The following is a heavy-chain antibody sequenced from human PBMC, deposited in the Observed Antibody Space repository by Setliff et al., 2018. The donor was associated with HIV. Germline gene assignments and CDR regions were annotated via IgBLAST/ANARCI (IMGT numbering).Heavy chain of an antibody. Sequence: LRLSCTASGFTFGDYGMSWVRQAPGKGLEWVGFIRSKAYGGTTEYAASVRGRLTISRDDSKSIVYLQMNSLKTEDTAVYYCTRGARDYYDSSGYLDYWGQGTLVTVSS. CDR1: GFTFGDYG. J-gene: IGHJ4*02. CDR3: TRGARDYYDSSGYLDY. V-gene: IGHV3-49*04. CDR2: IRSKAYGGTT. D-gene: IGHD3-22*01.